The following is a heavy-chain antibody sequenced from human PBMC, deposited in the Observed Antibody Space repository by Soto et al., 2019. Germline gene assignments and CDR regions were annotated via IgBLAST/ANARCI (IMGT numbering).Heavy chain of an antibody. V-gene: IGHV3-23*01. D-gene: IGHD3-3*01. J-gene: IGHJ6*03. Sequence: GRSRRLPCAASGFTLIRYAMSWVRQSPGKGLEWVSAISGSGGSTYNADSVKGRFTISRDNSKNTLYLQMSGLRAEDTAVYYCAKGGNYDFRSGGGNYYYCMDVWGKGTTVTVSS. CDR2: ISGSGGST. CDR3: AKGGNYDFRSGGGNYYYCMDV. CDR1: GFTLIRYA.